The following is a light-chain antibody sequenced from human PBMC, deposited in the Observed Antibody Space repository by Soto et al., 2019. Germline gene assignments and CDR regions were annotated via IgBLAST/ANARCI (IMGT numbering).Light chain of an antibody. Sequence: DIQMTQSPSTLSGSVGDSVTITCRASQTISSWLAWYQQKPGKAPKLLIYKASTLKSGVPSRFRGSGSGTEFALPISSLQPDDFATYYCQHYNRYSEAFGQGTKVELK. CDR3: QHYNRYSEA. CDR2: KAS. V-gene: IGKV1-5*03. J-gene: IGKJ1*01. CDR1: QTISSW.